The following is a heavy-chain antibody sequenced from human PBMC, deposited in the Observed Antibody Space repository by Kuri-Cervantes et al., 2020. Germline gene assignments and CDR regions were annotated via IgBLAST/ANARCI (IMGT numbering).Heavy chain of an antibody. J-gene: IGHJ3*02. Sequence: SQTLSLTCAVYGGSFSGYYWSWIRQPPGKGLEWIGEINHSGSTNYNPSLKSRVTISVDTSKNQFSLKLSSVTAADTAVYYCARGPNSSSWGWAFEIWGQGTMVTVSS. V-gene: IGHV4-34*01. D-gene: IGHD6-13*01. CDR3: ARGPNSSSWGWAFEI. CDR2: INHSGST. CDR1: GGSFSGYY.